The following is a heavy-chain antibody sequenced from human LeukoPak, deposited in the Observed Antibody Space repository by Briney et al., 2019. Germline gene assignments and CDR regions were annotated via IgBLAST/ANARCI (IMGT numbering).Heavy chain of an antibody. Sequence: GGSLRLSCAASGFTVSSNYMSWVRQAPGKGLEWVSVIYSGGSTYYADSVKGRFTISRDNAKNSLYLQMNSLRAEDTAVYYCARDAGYCSSTSCYDYFDYWGQGTLVTVSS. J-gene: IGHJ4*02. CDR1: GFTVSSNY. CDR2: IYSGGST. D-gene: IGHD2-2*01. V-gene: IGHV3-66*01. CDR3: ARDAGYCSSTSCYDYFDY.